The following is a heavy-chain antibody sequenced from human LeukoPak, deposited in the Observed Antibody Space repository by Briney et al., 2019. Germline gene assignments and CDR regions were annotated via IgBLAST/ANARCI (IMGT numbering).Heavy chain of an antibody. V-gene: IGHV1-24*01. CDR1: GYTLTELS. D-gene: IGHD1-1*01. CDR3: ATGTALNWKKNFRFDY. Sequence: ASVKVSCKVSGYTLTELSMHWVRQAPGKGLEWMGGFDPEDGETIYAQKFQGRVTMTEDTSTDTAYMELSSLRSEDTAVYYCATGTALNWKKNFRFDYWGQGTLVTVSS. CDR2: FDPEDGET. J-gene: IGHJ4*02.